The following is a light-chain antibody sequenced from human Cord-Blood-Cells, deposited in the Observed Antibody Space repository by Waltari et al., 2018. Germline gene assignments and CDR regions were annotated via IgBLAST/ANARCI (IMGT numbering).Light chain of an antibody. CDR3: QQSYSTPWT. V-gene: IGKV1-39*01. J-gene: IGKJ1*01. CDR1: QSISSY. Sequence: DIQMTQSPSSRSPSLGEEVTTTCRASQSISSYLNWYQQKPGKAPKLLIYAASSLQSGVPSRFSGSGSGTDFTLTISSLQPEDFATYYCQQSYSTPWTFGQGTKVEIK. CDR2: AAS.